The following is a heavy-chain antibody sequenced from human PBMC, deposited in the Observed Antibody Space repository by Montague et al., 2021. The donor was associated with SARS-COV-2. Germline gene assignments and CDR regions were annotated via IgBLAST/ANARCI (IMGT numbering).Heavy chain of an antibody. CDR2: IYYRSKWDS. Sequence: CAISGDSVSSKSVAWNWIRQSPSRGLEWLGRIYYRSKWDSDYAEXXKRRLVITPDTSKNQVSLQLNSVIPEDTAVYFCASSGTTLTGLDAFDIWGQGTMVTVSS. V-gene: IGHV6-1*01. J-gene: IGHJ3*02. CDR3: ASSGTTLTGLDAFDI. CDR1: GDSVSSKSVA. D-gene: IGHD3-9*01.